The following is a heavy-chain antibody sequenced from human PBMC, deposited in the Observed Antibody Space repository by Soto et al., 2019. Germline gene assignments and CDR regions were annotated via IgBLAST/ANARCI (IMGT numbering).Heavy chain of an antibody. J-gene: IGHJ1*01. D-gene: IGHD2-21*02. CDR2: ISRSGRDT. Sequence: PGGSLRLSCAASGFIFSDNAMAWVRQIPGKGLELVSAISRSGRDTFHADSVKGRFTISRDNSKNTLYLQMSSLRVEDSAIFYCAKXWPNTATFPEYFQHWGQGTLVTVSS. CDR3: AKXWPNTATFPEYFQH. V-gene: IGHV3-23*01. CDR1: GFIFSDNA.